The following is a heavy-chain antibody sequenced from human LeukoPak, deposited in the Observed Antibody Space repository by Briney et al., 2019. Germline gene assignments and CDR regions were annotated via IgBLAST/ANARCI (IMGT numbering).Heavy chain of an antibody. J-gene: IGHJ3*02. V-gene: IGHV3-72*01. Sequence: PGGSLRLSCAASGFGFSDHYMGWVRQAPGKGLEWVGRSEDKANSYTTEYAASVKGIFSISRDDSKNSLYLQMNSLKTEDTAVYYCTRGKSVSGGASDIWGQGTMVTVSS. CDR1: GFGFSDHY. D-gene: IGHD3-10*01. CDR3: TRGKSVSGGASDI. CDR2: SEDKANSYTT.